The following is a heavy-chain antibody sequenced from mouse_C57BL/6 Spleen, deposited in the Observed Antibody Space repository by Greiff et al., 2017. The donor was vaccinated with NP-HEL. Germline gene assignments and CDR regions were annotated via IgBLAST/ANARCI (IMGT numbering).Heavy chain of an antibody. Sequence: EVHLVESGGGLVKPGGSLKLSCAASGFTFSDYGMHWVRQAPEKGLEWVAYISSGSSTIYYADTVKGRFTISRDNAKNTLFLQMTSLRSEDTAMYYCATIYGNYGFYYTMDYWGQGTSVTVSS. CDR2: ISSGSSTI. CDR3: ATIYGNYGFYYTMDY. J-gene: IGHJ4*01. V-gene: IGHV5-17*01. D-gene: IGHD2-1*01. CDR1: GFTFSDYG.